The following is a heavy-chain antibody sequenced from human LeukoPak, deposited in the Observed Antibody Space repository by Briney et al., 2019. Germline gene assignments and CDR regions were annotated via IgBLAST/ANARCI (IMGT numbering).Heavy chain of an antibody. CDR2: ISGSGGST. CDR3: ARDQQLVTMVRGVISPGMDV. V-gene: IGHV3-23*01. CDR1: GFTFSSYA. Sequence: GGSLRLSCAASGFTFSSYAMSWVRQAPGKGLEWVSAISGSGGSTYYADSVKGRFTISRDNSKNTLYLQMNSLRAEDTAVYYCARDQQLVTMVRGVISPGMDVWGQGTTVTVSS. J-gene: IGHJ6*02. D-gene: IGHD3-10*01.